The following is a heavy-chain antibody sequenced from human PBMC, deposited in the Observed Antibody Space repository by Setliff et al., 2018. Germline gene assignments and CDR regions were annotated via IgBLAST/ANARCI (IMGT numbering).Heavy chain of an antibody. CDR1: GYTFTPYG. D-gene: IGHD1-26*01. V-gene: IGHV1-69*06. J-gene: IGHJ4*02. CDR2: IILIFDRT. CDR3: ARHSGRYYVPGTFDS. Sequence: GASVKVSCKASGYTFTPYGISWVRQAPGQGLEWMGWIILIFDRTKYAQKFQGRVTITADKSTSTAYMELSSLKSEDTAVYFCARHSGRYYVPGTFDSWGQGTLVTVSS.